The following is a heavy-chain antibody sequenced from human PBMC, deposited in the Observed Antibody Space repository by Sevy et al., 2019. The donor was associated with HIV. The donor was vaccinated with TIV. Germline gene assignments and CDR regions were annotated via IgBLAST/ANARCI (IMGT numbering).Heavy chain of an antibody. CDR2: IIPILGTT. Sequence: ASVKVSCKASGGTFRTSGITWVRQAPGQGPEWMGGIIPILGTTNYAQKFQGRVTINADESTNTAYMELSSLRSEDTAVYYCARGGGNGRYYFDYWGQETLVTVSS. J-gene: IGHJ4*02. CDR1: GGTFRTSG. D-gene: IGHD2-8*01. V-gene: IGHV1-69*13. CDR3: ARGGGNGRYYFDY.